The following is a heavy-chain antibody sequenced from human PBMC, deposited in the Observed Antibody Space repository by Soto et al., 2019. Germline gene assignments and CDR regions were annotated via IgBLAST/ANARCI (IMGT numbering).Heavy chain of an antibody. CDR3: ARTDTGGTYFEF. V-gene: IGHV3-33*08. Sequence: QVQLVESGGGVVQPGMALRLSCADSGFTFSEYDMHWVRQAPGKGLEWVALISYLGTKTDYADSVKGRFTISRDNFKKTVSLQMQSLRAEDSAVYFCARTDTGGTYFEFWGRGTLVTVSS. D-gene: IGHD3-16*01. CDR1: GFTFSEYD. J-gene: IGHJ4*02. CDR2: ISYLGTKT.